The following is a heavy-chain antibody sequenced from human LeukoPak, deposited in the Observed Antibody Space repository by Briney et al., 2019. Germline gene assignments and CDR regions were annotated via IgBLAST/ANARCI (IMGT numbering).Heavy chain of an antibody. V-gene: IGHV5-10-1*01. CDR2: IDPSDSYT. CDR1: GYSFTSYW. CDR3: AKGERDWFDP. Sequence: GESLRISCKGSGYSFTSYWISWVRQMPGKGLEWMGRIDPSDSYTNYSPSFQGHVTISADKSVSTAYLQWSSLKASDTAMYYCAKGERDWFDPWGQGTLVTVSS. J-gene: IGHJ5*02.